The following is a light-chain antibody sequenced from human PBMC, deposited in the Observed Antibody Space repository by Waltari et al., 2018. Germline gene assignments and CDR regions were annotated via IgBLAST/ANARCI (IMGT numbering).Light chain of an antibody. J-gene: IGKJ1*01. CDR3: QQYKSLPRT. V-gene: IGKV1-33*01. CDR2: DAS. CDR1: QDINNY. Sequence: DIQMTQFPSSMSASVGDRVSINCQASQDINNYLSWYQQKPGKAPKLLIYDASNLETGVPSRFSGSGSGTDFTLTINSLHPEDIATYYCQQYKSLPRTFGQGTKVQVK.